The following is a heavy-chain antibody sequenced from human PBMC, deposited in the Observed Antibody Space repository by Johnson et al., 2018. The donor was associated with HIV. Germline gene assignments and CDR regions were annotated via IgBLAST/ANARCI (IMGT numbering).Heavy chain of an antibody. CDR1: GFTFSNAW. D-gene: IGHD3-3*02. CDR2: IKSKSDGGNT. CDR3: TTDPTVLEVFDI. J-gene: IGHJ3*02. Sequence: VQLVESGGGLVKPGGSLRLSCAASGFTFSNAWMNWVRQAPGKGLEWVGGIKSKSDGGNTDDAEPVKGRFTISRDESTNPLYLQMNSLKTEDTAVYYCTTDPTVLEVFDIWGQGTMVTVSS. V-gene: IGHV3-15*01.